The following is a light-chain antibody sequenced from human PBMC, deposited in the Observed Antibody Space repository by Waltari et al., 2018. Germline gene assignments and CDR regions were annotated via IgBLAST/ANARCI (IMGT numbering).Light chain of an antibody. CDR1: QNVNKY. CDR2: GAS. J-gene: IGKJ2*03. Sequence: VILTQSPATLSFSPGERATLSCRASQNVNKYLAWYQQKPGQAPRLLIYGASSRATGIPDRFIGRGSGTEFTLTVSSLEPEDFAVYYCQKYDTSPHSFGQGTKVEIK. V-gene: IGKV3-20*01. CDR3: QKYDTSPHS.